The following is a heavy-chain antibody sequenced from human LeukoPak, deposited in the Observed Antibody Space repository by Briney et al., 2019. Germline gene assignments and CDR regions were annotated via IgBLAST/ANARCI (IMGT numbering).Heavy chain of an antibody. CDR1: GYTFTNYD. V-gene: IGHV1-8*01. J-gene: IGHJ4*02. CDR3: ARMALAAAGKSLGY. D-gene: IGHD6-13*01. Sequence: ASVKVSCKASGYTFTNYDINWVRQATGQGLEWMGWMNPNSGNTSYAQKFQGRVTMTRNTSISTAYMELSSLRSEDTAVYYCARMALAAAGKSLGYWGQGTLVTVSS. CDR2: MNPNSGNT.